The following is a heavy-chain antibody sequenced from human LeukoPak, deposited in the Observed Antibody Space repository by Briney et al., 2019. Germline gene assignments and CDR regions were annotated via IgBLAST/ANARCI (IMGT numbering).Heavy chain of an antibody. D-gene: IGHD5-12*01. Sequence: SQTLSLTCTVSGGSINSGDHYWSWIRQSPGKGPEWIGYIFSTVSTYYNQSLQSRLTISQDKSTNQFFLKLTSVTAADTAVYYCARDRGGWLRPYFDSWGLGTLVTVSS. J-gene: IGHJ4*02. V-gene: IGHV4-30-4*08. CDR2: IFSTVST. CDR3: ARDRGGWLRPYFDS. CDR1: GGSINSGDHY.